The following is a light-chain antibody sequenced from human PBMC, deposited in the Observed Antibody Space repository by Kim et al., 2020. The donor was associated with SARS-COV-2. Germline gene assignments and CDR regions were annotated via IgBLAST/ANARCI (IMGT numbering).Light chain of an antibody. Sequence: QAGLTQPPSVSKGLRHTATLTCTGDSNNFDTEGVAWLQQHQGHPPKLLIYRNGNRPSGISERLSASRSGNTASLTIAGLQPEDEADYYCSTWDSSLSSWVFGGGTQLTVL. CDR2: RNG. V-gene: IGLV10-54*01. CDR3: STWDSSLSSWV. J-gene: IGLJ3*02. CDR1: SNNFDTEG.